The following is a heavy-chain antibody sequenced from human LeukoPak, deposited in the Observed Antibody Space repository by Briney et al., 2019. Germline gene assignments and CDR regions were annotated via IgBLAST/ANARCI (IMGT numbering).Heavy chain of an antibody. CDR1: GFTFSNYW. CDR2: INTDGNIT. CDR3: ARELSGSISRHFDY. D-gene: IGHD2-15*01. V-gene: IGHV3-74*01. Sequence: GGSLTLSCAASGFTFSNYWMLWVRQAPGKGPVWVSRINTDGNITTYADSVKGRFSISRYNAKNALYLQINSLRAEDTAVFYCARELSGSISRHFDYWGQGTLVTVS. J-gene: IGHJ4*02.